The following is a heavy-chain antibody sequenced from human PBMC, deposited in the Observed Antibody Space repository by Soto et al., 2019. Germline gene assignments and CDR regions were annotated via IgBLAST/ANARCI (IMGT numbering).Heavy chain of an antibody. CDR2: IYHSVTT. J-gene: IGHJ4*02. V-gene: IGHV4-4*02. D-gene: IGHD3-10*01. CDR3: ARNRGPAPGY. Sequence: SETLSLTCAVAGGSISRSNWWGWVRQPPGTGLEWIGEIYHSVTTDYNPSLKSRLTMSLDTSKNHFSLKPRSVTAADTAVYYCARNRGPAPGYWGQGTLVTVSS. CDR1: GGSISRSNW.